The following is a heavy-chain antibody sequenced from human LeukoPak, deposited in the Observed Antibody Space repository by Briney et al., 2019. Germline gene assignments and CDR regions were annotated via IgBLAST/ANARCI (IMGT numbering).Heavy chain of an antibody. D-gene: IGHD6-13*01. CDR2: IYSGGST. CDR1: GFTVSSNY. Sequence: GGPLRLYCAASGFTVSSNYMSWVRQATGKGLEWVSVIYSGGSTYYADSVKGRFTISRDNSKNTLYLQMNSLRAEDTAVYCCARGSSPPAVYFDYWGQGTLVTVSS. CDR3: ARGSSPPAVYFDY. V-gene: IGHV3-53*01. J-gene: IGHJ4*02.